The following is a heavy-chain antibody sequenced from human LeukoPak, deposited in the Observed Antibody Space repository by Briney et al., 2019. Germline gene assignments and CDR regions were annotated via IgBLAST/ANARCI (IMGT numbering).Heavy chain of an antibody. Sequence: PSETLSLTCTVSGYSISSDYYWGWIRQPPGKGLEWIGNIYHGGSTYYNPSLKSRVTMSGDTSKNQFSLNLSSVTAADTAVYYCARVTSSSWFEGYFDYWGQGTLVTVSS. CDR1: GYSISSDYY. J-gene: IGHJ4*02. D-gene: IGHD6-13*01. V-gene: IGHV4-38-2*02. CDR2: IYHGGST. CDR3: ARVTSSSWFEGYFDY.